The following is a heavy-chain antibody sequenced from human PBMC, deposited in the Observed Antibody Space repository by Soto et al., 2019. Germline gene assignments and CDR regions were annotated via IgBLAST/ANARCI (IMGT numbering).Heavy chain of an antibody. V-gene: IGHV4-39*01. J-gene: IGHJ4*02. D-gene: IGHD5-18*01. CDR3: ARPNPNSNSYLWDY. CDR2: IYYSGST. CDR1: GGSFSGSTYY. Sequence: PSETLSLTCTVSGGSFSGSTYYWGWIRQPPGKGLEWIGTIYYSGSTHYNPSLKSRVSIFVDTSKNQFSLKLTSVTAADTAVYYCARPNPNSNSYLWDYWGRGTLVTVSS.